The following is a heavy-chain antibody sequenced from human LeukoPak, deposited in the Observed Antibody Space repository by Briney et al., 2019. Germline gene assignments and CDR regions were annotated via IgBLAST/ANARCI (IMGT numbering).Heavy chain of an antibody. D-gene: IGHD3-3*01. CDR3: ARGQSSYDFWSGYYYYYGMDV. J-gene: IGHJ6*02. V-gene: IGHV4-34*01. Sequence: SETLSLTCAVYGGSFSGYYWSWIRQPPGKGLEWIGEINHSGSTNYNPSLKSRVTISVDTSKNQFSLKLSSVTAADTAAYYCARGQSSYDFWSGYYYYYGMDVWGQGTTVTVSS. CDR2: INHSGST. CDR1: GGSFSGYY.